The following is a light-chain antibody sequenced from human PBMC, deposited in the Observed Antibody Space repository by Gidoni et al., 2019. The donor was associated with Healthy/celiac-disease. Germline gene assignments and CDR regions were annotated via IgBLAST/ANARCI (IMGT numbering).Light chain of an antibody. Sequence: QSALTQPASVSGSPGQSITISCTGTSSDVGGYNYVSWYQQHPDKAPKLMIYEVSNRSSGVSNRFSGSKSGNTASLTISGLQDEDEADYYCSSYTSSSTVVFGGGTKLTGL. V-gene: IGLV2-14*01. CDR1: SSDVGGYNY. CDR2: EVS. J-gene: IGLJ2*01. CDR3: SSYTSSSTVV.